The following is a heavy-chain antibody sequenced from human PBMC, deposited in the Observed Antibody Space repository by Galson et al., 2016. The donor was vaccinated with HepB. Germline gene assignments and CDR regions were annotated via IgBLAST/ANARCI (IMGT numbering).Heavy chain of an antibody. CDR1: GFTFSNCA. CDR2: VWYDGSNK. J-gene: IGHJ4*02. CDR3: GAVAGGFEY. Sequence: SLRLSCATSGFTFSNCALHWVRQSPGKGLEWVAAVWYDGSNKYYADSVKGRFTVSRDNSKNTLYLQMSSLKAEDTAVYYCGAVAGGFEYWGQGTLVTVST. D-gene: IGHD6-19*01. V-gene: IGHV3-33*01.